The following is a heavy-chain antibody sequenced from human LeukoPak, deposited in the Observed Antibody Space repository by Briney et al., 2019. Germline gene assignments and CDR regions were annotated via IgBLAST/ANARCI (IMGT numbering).Heavy chain of an antibody. Sequence: GGSLRLSCSASGFTLSIYVMHWVRQAPGKGLEDVSAISSNGGSTYYADSVKGRFTISRDNSKNTLFLQMSSLRAEDTAVYYCVKDDRYYYGRSGYPSWGQGTLVTVSS. CDR1: GFTLSIYV. CDR3: VKDDRYYYGRSGYPS. J-gene: IGHJ4*02. V-gene: IGHV3-64D*09. D-gene: IGHD3-22*01. CDR2: ISSNGGST.